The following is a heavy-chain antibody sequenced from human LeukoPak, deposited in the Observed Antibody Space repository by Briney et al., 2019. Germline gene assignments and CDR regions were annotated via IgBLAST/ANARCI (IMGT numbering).Heavy chain of an antibody. J-gene: IGHJ6*02. CDR3: ARSVDILHYYYGMDV. D-gene: IGHD2-15*01. V-gene: IGHV1-8*02. CDR1: GYTFTSYG. Sequence: ASVKVSCKASGYTFTSYGISWVRQAPGQGLEWMGWMNPNSGNTGYAQKFQGRVTMTRNTSISTAYMELSSLRSEDTAVYYCARSVDILHYYYGMDVWGQGTTVTVSS. CDR2: MNPNSGNT.